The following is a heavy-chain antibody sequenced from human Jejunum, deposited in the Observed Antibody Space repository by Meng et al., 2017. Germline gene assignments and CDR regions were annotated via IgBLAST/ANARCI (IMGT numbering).Heavy chain of an antibody. CDR2: IVPNSGGT. CDR3: ARTWDQDSGSYFGY. CDR1: GYTFTDYY. Sequence: ASVKVSCKASGYTFTDYYLHWVRQAPGQGLEWMGWIVPNSGGTNYAKKFQGRVNMTRDTSISTAYMELTSLTSDDTAVYFCARTWDQDSGSYFGYWGQGALVTVSS. V-gene: IGHV1-2*02. D-gene: IGHD1-26*01. J-gene: IGHJ4*02.